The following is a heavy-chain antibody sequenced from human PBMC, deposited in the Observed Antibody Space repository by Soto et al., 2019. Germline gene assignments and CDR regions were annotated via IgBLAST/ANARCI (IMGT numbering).Heavy chain of an antibody. J-gene: IGHJ4*02. D-gene: IGHD2-15*01. CDR2: ISYDGSNK. Sequence: QVQLVESGGGVVQPGRSLRLSCAASGFTFSSYGMHWVRQAPGKGLEWVAVISYDGSNKYYADSVKGRFTISRDNSKNTLYLQMNSLRAEDTAVYYCAKDHGVVVVAATVVPFVDYWGQGTLVTVSS. CDR3: AKDHGVVVVAATVVPFVDY. CDR1: GFTFSSYG. V-gene: IGHV3-30*18.